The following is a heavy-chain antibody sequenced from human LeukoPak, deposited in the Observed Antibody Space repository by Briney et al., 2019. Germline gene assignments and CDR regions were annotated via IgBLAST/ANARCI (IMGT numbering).Heavy chain of an antibody. V-gene: IGHV3-7*01. CDR3: ARSPYSSSNFDY. D-gene: IGHD6-6*01. J-gene: IGHJ4*02. CDR2: IKKDGSEK. Sequence: PGGSLRLSCAASGFTFSSYWMSWGRQAPGKGLEWVADIKKDGSEKYYVDSVKGRFTISRDNAKNSLYLQMNSLRAEDTAVYYCARSPYSSSNFDYWGQGTLVTVSS. CDR1: GFTFSSYW.